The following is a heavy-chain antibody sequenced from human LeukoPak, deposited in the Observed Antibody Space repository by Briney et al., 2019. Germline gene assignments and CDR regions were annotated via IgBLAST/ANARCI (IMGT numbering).Heavy chain of an antibody. J-gene: IGHJ4*02. D-gene: IGHD2-15*01. V-gene: IGHV3-73*01. CDR1: GFTFSGSG. CDR3: TISGGTYQH. Sequence: RGSLRLSCAASGFTFSGSGLHWVRQASGKGLEWVGRIRIKGNNYATSYAASVNGRFTISRDDSKNTAYLQMNSLKTEDTAVYYCTISGGTYQHWGQGTLVTVSS. CDR2: IRIKGNNYAT.